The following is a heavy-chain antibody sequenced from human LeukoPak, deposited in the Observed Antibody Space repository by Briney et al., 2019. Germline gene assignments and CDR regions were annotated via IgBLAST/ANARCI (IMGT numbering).Heavy chain of an antibody. J-gene: IGHJ4*02. CDR3: AKGMRYFDY. Sequence: GGSLRLSCAASGFTFSTYGMSWVRQAPGKGLEWVSAISGSGGSTNYADSVKGRFTISRDNSKNTLYLQINSLRAGDTAVYYCAKGMRYFDYWGQGTLVTVSS. V-gene: IGHV3-23*01. CDR1: GFTFSTYG. CDR2: ISGSGGST.